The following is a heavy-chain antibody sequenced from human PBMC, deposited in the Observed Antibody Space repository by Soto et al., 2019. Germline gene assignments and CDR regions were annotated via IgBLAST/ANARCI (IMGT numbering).Heavy chain of an antibody. V-gene: IGHV3-64D*08. CDR2: ISSNGGST. CDR3: VKRPATYYDFWSGSGMDV. J-gene: IGHJ6*02. CDR1: GFTFSSYA. Sequence: PGGSLRLSCSASGFTFSSYAMHWVRQAPGKGLEYVSAISSNGGSTYYADSVKGRFTISRDNSKNTLYLQMSSLRAEDTAVYYCVKRPATYYDFWSGSGMDVWGQGTTVTVSS. D-gene: IGHD3-3*01.